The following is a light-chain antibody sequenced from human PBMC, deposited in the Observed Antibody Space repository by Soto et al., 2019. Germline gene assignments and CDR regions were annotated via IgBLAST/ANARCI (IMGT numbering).Light chain of an antibody. CDR2: AAS. CDR3: QQGNSFPLT. V-gene: IGKV1-12*01. CDR1: QDISSS. J-gene: IGKJ4*01. Sequence: DIQMTQSPSSVSASVGDRVTITCRASQDISSSLAWFQQKPGEAPRLLIYAASSLHSGVPSRFSGSGSGTDFTLTISSLQPEDFATYYCQQGNSFPLTFAGGTKVEIK.